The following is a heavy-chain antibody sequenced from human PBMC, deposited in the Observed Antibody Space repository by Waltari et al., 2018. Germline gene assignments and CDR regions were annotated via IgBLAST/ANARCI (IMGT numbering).Heavy chain of an antibody. D-gene: IGHD3-22*01. CDR1: GGTFSSYA. V-gene: IGHV1-69*14. CDR3: AAGGYITWAIFRLDY. CDR2: IIPTFGTA. J-gene: IGHJ4*02. Sequence: QVQLVQSGAEVKKPGSSVKVACKASGGTFSSYAIRWSRPAPGQGLEWMGGIIPTFGTATYAQKFQGRVTITADKSTSTAYMELSSLRSEDTAVYYCAAGGYITWAIFRLDYWGQGTLVTVSS.